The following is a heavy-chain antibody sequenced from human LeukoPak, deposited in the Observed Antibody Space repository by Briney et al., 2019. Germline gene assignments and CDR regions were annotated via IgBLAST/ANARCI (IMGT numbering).Heavy chain of an antibody. CDR2: INPSGGST. CDR3: ARVHGDYPSGLYYGMDV. CDR1: GYTFTTYY. J-gene: IGHJ6*02. Sequence: ASVKGSCKASGYTFTTYYMRWVRQAPGQGLEWMGIINPSGGSTRYAQKFQGRVTMTRDTSTSTVYMELSSLKSEDTAVYYCARVHGDYPSGLYYGMDVWGQGTTVTVSS. V-gene: IGHV1-46*01. D-gene: IGHD4-17*01.